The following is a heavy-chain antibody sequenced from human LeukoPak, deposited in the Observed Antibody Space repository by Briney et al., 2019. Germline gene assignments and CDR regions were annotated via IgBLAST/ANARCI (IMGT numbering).Heavy chain of an antibody. CDR2: ISYDGSNE. D-gene: IGHD3-10*01. V-gene: IGHV3-30*14. Sequence: GGSLRLSCAASGFTFSSYVMHWVRQAPGKGLEWVAIISYDGSNEYYADSVKGRFTISRDNSKNTLYLQMNSLRAEDTAVYYCARDPRAMVRGKNAFDIWGQGTMVTVSS. J-gene: IGHJ3*02. CDR1: GFTFSSYV. CDR3: ARDPRAMVRGKNAFDI.